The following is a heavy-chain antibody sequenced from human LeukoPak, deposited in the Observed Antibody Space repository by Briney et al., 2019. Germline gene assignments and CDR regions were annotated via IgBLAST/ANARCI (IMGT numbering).Heavy chain of an antibody. V-gene: IGHV4-4*09. CDR1: GVSINTYY. Sequence: SETLSLTCTSSGVSINTYYASWIRQAPGKGLEFIGFIYNGGNTNYNPSLKSRATISVDTSNNQFSLRLTSVTAADTAMYYCAAGPWELDFWGQGTLVTVSS. D-gene: IGHD1-26*01. CDR2: IYNGGNT. J-gene: IGHJ4*02. CDR3: AAGPWELDF.